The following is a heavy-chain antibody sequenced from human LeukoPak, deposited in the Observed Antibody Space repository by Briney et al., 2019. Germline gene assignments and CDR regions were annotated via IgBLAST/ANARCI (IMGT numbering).Heavy chain of an antibody. CDR2: IYYSGST. Sequence: SSETLSLTCTVSGGSISSSSYYWGWIRQHSGKGLEWIGYIYYSGSTYYNPSLKSRVTISVDTSKNQFSLKLSSVTAADTAVYYCARGVLTDYYDSSGYSDYWGQGTLVTVSS. J-gene: IGHJ4*02. V-gene: IGHV4-31*03. D-gene: IGHD3-22*01. CDR1: GGSISSSSYY. CDR3: ARGVLTDYYDSSGYSDY.